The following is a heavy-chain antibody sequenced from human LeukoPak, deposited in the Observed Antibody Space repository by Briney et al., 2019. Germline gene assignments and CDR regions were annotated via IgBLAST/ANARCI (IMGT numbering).Heavy chain of an antibody. CDR2: IYYSGTT. CDR1: GGSISSSNYY. J-gene: IGHJ4*02. Sequence: SETLSLTCTVSGGSISSSNYYWGWIRQPPGMGLEWIGSIYYSGTTYYNPSLESRVTVSVDTSKNQFSLKLSSVTAADTAVYYCARHSSRSHPNFDYWGQGTLVTVSS. V-gene: IGHV4-39*01. CDR3: ARHSSRSHPNFDY. D-gene: IGHD2/OR15-2a*01.